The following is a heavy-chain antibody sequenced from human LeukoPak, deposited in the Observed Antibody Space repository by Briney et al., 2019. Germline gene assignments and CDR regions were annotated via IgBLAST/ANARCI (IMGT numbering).Heavy chain of an antibody. J-gene: IGHJ4*02. CDR3: ARHSCYDS. D-gene: IGHD3-16*01. Sequence: GESLQISCRGSGFTFSSYSFAWVPQMPGKGLEWMGVIYAGDSSTRYSQSFQRQVTISVDKSTSTAYLQWSSLKASDSAIYYCARHSCYDSWGQGTLVTVSS. V-gene: IGHV5-51*01. CDR2: IYAGDSST. CDR1: GFTFSSYS.